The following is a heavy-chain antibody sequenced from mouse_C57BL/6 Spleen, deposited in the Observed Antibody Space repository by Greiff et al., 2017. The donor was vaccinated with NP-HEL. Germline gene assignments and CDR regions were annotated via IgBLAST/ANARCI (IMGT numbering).Heavy chain of an antibody. J-gene: IGHJ1*03. CDR3: ARQFITTGYFDV. V-gene: IGHV1-54*01. Sequence: QVQLKQSGAELVRPGTSVKVSCKASGYAFTNYLIEWVKQRPGQGLEWIGVINPGSGGTNYNEKFKGKATLTADKSSSTAYMQLSSLTSEDSAVYFCARQFITTGYFDVWGTGTTVTVSS. CDR1: GYAFTNYL. CDR2: INPGSGGT. D-gene: IGHD1-1*01.